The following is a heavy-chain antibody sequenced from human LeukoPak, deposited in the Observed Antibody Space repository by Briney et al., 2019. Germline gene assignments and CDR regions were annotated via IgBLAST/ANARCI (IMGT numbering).Heavy chain of an antibody. CDR2: IYYSGST. Sequence: PSETLSLTCTVSGGSISSYYWSWIRQPPGKGLEWIGYIYYSGSTNYNPSLKSRVTISVDTSKNQFSLKLSSVTAADTAVYYCARVSITIFGVVKTNWFDPWGQGALVTVSS. CDR1: GGSISSYY. J-gene: IGHJ5*02. V-gene: IGHV4-59*01. CDR3: ARVSITIFGVVKTNWFDP. D-gene: IGHD3-3*01.